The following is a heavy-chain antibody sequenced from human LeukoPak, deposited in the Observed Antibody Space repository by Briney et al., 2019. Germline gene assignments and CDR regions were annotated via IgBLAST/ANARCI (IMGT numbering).Heavy chain of an antibody. CDR2: ISANNGNT. CDR3: SRDDGPFGGVRFDH. CDR1: GYTFTAYG. D-gene: IGHD3-16*01. J-gene: IGHJ4*02. Sequence: ASVKVSCKASGYTFTAYGISWVRQAPGQGLEWMGWISANNGNTNYAQKVQGRVTMTRDTSTSTAYMELRSLRYDDTAVYYCSRDDGPFGGVRFDHWGQGTLVAVSS. V-gene: IGHV1-18*01.